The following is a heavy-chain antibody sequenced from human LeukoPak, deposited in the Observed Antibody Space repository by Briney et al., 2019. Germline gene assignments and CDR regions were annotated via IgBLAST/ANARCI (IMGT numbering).Heavy chain of an antibody. Sequence: GGSLRLSCAASGFSLSYYAMSWVRQAPGKGLEWVASVNNNNNPYYADSVRVRFTISRDTSTNTVYLQMNNLRAGDTAIYYCAKDHPSSGWPAFESWGQGTLVTVSS. J-gene: IGHJ4*02. CDR2: VNNNNNP. D-gene: IGHD6-19*01. CDR3: AKDHPSSGWPAFES. CDR1: GFSLSYYA. V-gene: IGHV3-23*05.